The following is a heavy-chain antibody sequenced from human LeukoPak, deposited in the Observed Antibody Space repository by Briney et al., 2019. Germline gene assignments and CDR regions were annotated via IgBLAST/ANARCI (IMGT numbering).Heavy chain of an antibody. CDR2: INHSGST. D-gene: IGHD3-10*01. CDR3: ARTDYHGPGSLDY. V-gene: IGHV4-34*01. J-gene: IGHJ4*02. CDR1: GGSFSGYY. Sequence: PSETLSLTCAVYGGSFSGYYWSWIRQPPGKGLEWIGEINHSGSTNYNPSLKSRVTISVDTSKNQFSLKLSSVTAADTAVYYCARTDYHGPGSLDYWGQGTLVTVSS.